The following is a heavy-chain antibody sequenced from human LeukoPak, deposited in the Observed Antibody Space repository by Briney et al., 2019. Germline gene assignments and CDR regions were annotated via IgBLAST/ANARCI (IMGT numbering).Heavy chain of an antibody. J-gene: IGHJ3*02. CDR2: IYYSGST. Sequence: SETLSLTCSVSGGSISSGDHYWTWVRQPPGKGLEWIGYIYYSGSTYYSPSLKSRVTISVDTSKNQFSLKLSSVTAADTAVYYCAGGLVVPAAIGAFDIWGQGTMVTVSS. D-gene: IGHD2-2*02. CDR1: GGSISSGDHY. V-gene: IGHV4-30-4*02. CDR3: AGGLVVPAAIGAFDI.